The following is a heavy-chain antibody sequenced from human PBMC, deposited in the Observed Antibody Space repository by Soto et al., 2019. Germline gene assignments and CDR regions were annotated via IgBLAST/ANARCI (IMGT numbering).Heavy chain of an antibody. CDR3: ARELVGIDYFDY. J-gene: IGHJ4*02. D-gene: IGHD2-15*01. CDR2: IYYSGST. CDR1: GGSISSGDYY. Sequence: KASETLSLTCTVSGGSISSGDYYWSWIRQPPGKGLEWIGYIYYSGSTYYNPSLKSRVTISVDTSKNQFSLKLSSVTAADTAVYYCARELVGIDYFDYWGQGTLVTVSS. V-gene: IGHV4-30-4*01.